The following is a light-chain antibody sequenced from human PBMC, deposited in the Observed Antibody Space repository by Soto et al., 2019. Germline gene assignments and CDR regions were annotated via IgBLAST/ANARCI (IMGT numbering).Light chain of an antibody. V-gene: IGLV1-44*01. Sequence: QSVLTQPPSASGTPGQRVTISCSGSSSNIGSHTVSWYQHLPGTAPKLLIYTNNQRPSGVPDRFSGSKSGTSASLAISGLQSEDEADYYCAAWDDSLNGYVFGTGTKVTVL. CDR2: TNN. CDR1: SSNIGSHT. CDR3: AAWDDSLNGYV. J-gene: IGLJ1*01.